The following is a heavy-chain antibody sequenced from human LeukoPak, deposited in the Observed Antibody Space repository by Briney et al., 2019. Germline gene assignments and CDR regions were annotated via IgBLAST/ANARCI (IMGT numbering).Heavy chain of an antibody. CDR3: AKDHAWELLRGYDYFDY. CDR2: ISYDGSNK. V-gene: IGHV3-30*18. CDR1: GFTFSSYS. Sequence: GGSLRLSCAASGFTFSSYSMNWVRQAPGKGLEWVAVISYDGSNKYYADSVKGRFTISRDNSKNTLYLQMNSLRAEDTAVYYCAKDHAWELLRGYDYFDYWGQGTLVTVSS. J-gene: IGHJ4*02. D-gene: IGHD1-26*01.